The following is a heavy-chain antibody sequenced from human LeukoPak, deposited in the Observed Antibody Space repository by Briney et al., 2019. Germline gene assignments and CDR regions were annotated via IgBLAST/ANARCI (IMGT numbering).Heavy chain of an antibody. Sequence: SETLSLTCAVYGGSFSGYYWSWIRQPPGKGLEWIGEINHSGSTNYNPSLKSRVTISVDTSKNQFSLKLSSVTAADTAVYYCARAAITFGGAIFNLDYWGQGTLVTVSS. CDR1: GGSFSGYY. J-gene: IGHJ4*02. CDR2: INHSGST. V-gene: IGHV4-34*01. D-gene: IGHD3-16*02. CDR3: ARAAITFGGAIFNLDY.